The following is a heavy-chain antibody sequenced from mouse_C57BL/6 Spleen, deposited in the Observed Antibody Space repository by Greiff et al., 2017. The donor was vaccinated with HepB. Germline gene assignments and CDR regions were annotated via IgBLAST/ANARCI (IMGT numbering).Heavy chain of an antibody. CDR1: GYSFTSYY. CDR3: ARWDYGSSWYFDV. D-gene: IGHD1-1*01. CDR2: IYPGSGNT. V-gene: IGHV1-66*01. Sequence: VQLQQSGPELVKPGASVKISCKASGYSFTSYYIHWVKQRPGQGLEWIGWIYPGSGNTKYNEKFKGKATLTADTSSSTAYMQLSSLTSEDSAVYYCARWDYGSSWYFDVWGTGTTVTVSS. J-gene: IGHJ1*03.